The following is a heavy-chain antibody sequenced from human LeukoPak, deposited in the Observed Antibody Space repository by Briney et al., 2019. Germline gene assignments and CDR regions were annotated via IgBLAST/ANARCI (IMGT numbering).Heavy chain of an antibody. D-gene: IGHD6-19*01. CDR1: GFTFSSYS. CDR3: ARVPTVAGGYYYYYMDV. Sequence: GGSLRLSCAASGFTFSSYSMNWVRQAPGKGLEWVSSISSSSSYIYYADSVKGRFTISRDNAKNSLYLQMNSLRAEDTAVYYCARVPTVAGGYYYYYMDVRGKGTTVTVSS. V-gene: IGHV3-21*01. J-gene: IGHJ6*03. CDR2: ISSSSSYI.